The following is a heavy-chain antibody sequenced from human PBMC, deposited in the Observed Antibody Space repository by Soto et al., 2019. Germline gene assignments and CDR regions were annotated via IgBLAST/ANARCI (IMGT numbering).Heavy chain of an antibody. CDR1: GVTFSSYA. CDR3: AKDHTLITTSHFDS. J-gene: IGHJ4*02. V-gene: IGHV3-23*01. CDR2: ISGSGGST. D-gene: IGHD4-4*01. Sequence: EVQLLESGGGLVQPGGSLRLSCAASGVTFSSYAMSWVRQAPGKGLEWVSAISGSGGSTYYAYSVKGRFTISRDNSKNTLYLQMNSMRAEDTAVYYSAKDHTLITTSHFDSWGQGTMVTASS.